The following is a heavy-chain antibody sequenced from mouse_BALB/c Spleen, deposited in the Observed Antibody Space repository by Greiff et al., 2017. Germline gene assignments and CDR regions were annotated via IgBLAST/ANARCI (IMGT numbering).Heavy chain of an antibody. CDR3: ARLRTGTVDY. CDR1: GFAFSSYD. D-gene: IGHD4-1*01. J-gene: IGHJ2*01. V-gene: IGHV5-12-1*01. Sequence: EVQGVESGGGLVKPGGSLKLSCAASGFAFSSYDMSWVRQTPEKRLEWVAYISSGGGSTYYPDTVKGRFTISRDNAKNTLYLQMSSLKSEDTAMYYCARLRTGTVDYWGQGTTLTVSS. CDR2: ISSGGGST.